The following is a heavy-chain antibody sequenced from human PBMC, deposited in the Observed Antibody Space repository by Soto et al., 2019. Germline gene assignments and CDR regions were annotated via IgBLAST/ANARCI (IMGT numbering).Heavy chain of an antibody. CDR3: ARLYGLDAFDI. J-gene: IGHJ3*02. D-gene: IGHD3-16*02. V-gene: IGHV4-61*08. CDR2: IYHSGST. Sequence: SETLSLTCAVSGVSISSGGYSWSWIRQPPGKGLEWIGYIYHSGSTNYNPSLKSRVTISVDTSKNQFSLKLSSVTAADTAVYYCARLYGLDAFDIWGQGTMVTVSS. CDR1: GVSISSGGYS.